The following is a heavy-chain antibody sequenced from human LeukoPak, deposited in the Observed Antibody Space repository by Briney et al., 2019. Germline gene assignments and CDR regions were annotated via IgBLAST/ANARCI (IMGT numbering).Heavy chain of an antibody. CDR1: GFTFSNAW. Sequence: GGSLRLSCAASGFTFSNAWMSWVRQAPGKGLEWVGRIKRKSDGGTTDYAAPVKGRFTISRDDSKNTLYLQINSLKTEDTAVYYCTTDRTFASGWFGKLVYWGQGTLVTVSS. V-gene: IGHV3-15*01. CDR2: IKRKSDGGTT. D-gene: IGHD3-10*01. J-gene: IGHJ4*02. CDR3: TTDRTFASGWFGKLVY.